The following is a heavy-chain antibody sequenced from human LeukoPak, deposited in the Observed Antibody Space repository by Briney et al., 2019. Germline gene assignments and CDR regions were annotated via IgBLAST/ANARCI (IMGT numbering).Heavy chain of an antibody. D-gene: IGHD3-10*01. CDR1: GFIFSTYA. Sequence: GGSLRLSCAASGFIFSTYAMHWVRQAPGKGLEWVAVISYDGSNTYYADSVKGRFTISRDSSKNTLHLQMSSLRAEDTAVYYCARADFYGSGSHPPGGFDYWGQGTLVTVSS. CDR2: ISYDGSNT. J-gene: IGHJ4*02. V-gene: IGHV3-30*04. CDR3: ARADFYGSGSHPPGGFDY.